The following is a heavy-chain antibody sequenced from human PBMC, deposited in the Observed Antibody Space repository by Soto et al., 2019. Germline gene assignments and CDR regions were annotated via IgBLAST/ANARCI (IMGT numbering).Heavy chain of an antibody. D-gene: IGHD2-2*02. CDR3: ARDNCSSTSCYTSNTGYWFDP. CDR1: GYTFTGYY. Sequence: QVQLVQSGAEVKKPGASVKVSCKASGYTFTGYYMHWVRQAPGQGLEWMGWINPNSGGTNYAQKFQGRVTMTRDTSISRAYMGLSRLRSDDTAVYYCARDNCSSTSCYTSNTGYWFDPWGQGTLVTVSS. V-gene: IGHV1-2*02. J-gene: IGHJ5*02. CDR2: INPNSGGT.